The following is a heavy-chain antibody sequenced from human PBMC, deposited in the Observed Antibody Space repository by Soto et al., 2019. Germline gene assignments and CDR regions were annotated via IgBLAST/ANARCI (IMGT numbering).Heavy chain of an antibody. J-gene: IGHJ6*02. CDR2: ISNSGGNT. Sequence: PXXSLRLACAASGYTFSSYAMAWVPQAPGKGLEWVSAISNSGGNTFHADSVKGRFTISRDNSKNTLYLQMNSLRAQDTAVYYCAKDQRGVSAAARMDVWGQGTTVTVSS. CDR3: AKDQRGVSAAARMDV. V-gene: IGHV3-23*01. D-gene: IGHD6-13*01. CDR1: GYTFSSYA.